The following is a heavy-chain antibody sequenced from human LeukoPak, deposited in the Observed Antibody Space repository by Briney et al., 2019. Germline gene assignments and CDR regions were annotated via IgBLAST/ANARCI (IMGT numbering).Heavy chain of an antibody. CDR3: VRDMSRESIFDY. CDR1: GFTFSSYA. Sequence: GGSLRLSCAASGFTFSSYAMNWVRQAPGKGLEWVSSISKGSGYIYQTDSVKGRFTISRDNDKNSLFLQMNSLRVEDTAVYYCVRDMSRESIFDYWGQGTLVIVSS. J-gene: IGHJ4*02. V-gene: IGHV3-21*01. D-gene: IGHD3-16*01. CDR2: ISKGSGYI.